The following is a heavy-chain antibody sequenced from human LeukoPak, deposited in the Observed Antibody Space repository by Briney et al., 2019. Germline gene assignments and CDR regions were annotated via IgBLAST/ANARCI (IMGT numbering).Heavy chain of an antibody. Sequence: ASVKVSCKASGYTFTNNYMHWVRQAPGQGLEWMGIINPSGDNTWYAQKFQGRVTMTRDMATSTDYMEVSSLKSEDTAVYYCARDNSQGDSAWWFDPWGQGTLVTVSS. D-gene: IGHD1-26*01. J-gene: IGHJ5*02. CDR1: GYTFTNNY. V-gene: IGHV1-46*01. CDR2: INPSGDNT. CDR3: ARDNSQGDSAWWFDP.